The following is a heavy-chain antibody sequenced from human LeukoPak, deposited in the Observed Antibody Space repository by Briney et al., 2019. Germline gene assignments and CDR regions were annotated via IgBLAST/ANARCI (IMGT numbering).Heavy chain of an antibody. J-gene: IGHJ6*03. CDR3: ASRAGSSWYYYYYYMDV. CDR1: GFTFSSYW. V-gene: IGHV3-7*01. Sequence: PGGSLRLSCAASGFTFSSYWMSWVRQAPGKGLEWVANIKQDGSEKYYVDSVKGRFTISRDNAKNSLYLQMNSLRAEDTAVYYCASRAGSSWYYYYYYMDVWGKGTTVTISS. CDR2: IKQDGSEK. D-gene: IGHD6-13*01.